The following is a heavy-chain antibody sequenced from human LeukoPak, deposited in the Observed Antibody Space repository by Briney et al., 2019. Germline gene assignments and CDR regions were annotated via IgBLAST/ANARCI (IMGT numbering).Heavy chain of an antibody. CDR3: ARGLVWFGEFRNNYYFDY. Sequence: ASVKVSRKASGYTFTGYYMHWVRQAPGQGLEWMGWINPNSGGTNYAQKFQGRVTMTRDTSISTAYMELSRLRSDDTAVYYCARGLVWFGEFRNNYYFDYWGQGTLVTVSS. J-gene: IGHJ4*02. D-gene: IGHD3-10*01. CDR1: GYTFTGYY. V-gene: IGHV1-2*02. CDR2: INPNSGGT.